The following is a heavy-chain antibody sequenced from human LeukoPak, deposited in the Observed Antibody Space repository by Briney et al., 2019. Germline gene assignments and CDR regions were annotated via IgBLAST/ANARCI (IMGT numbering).Heavy chain of an antibody. J-gene: IGHJ4*02. CDR1: GGSINSSIYY. Sequence: PSETLSLTCTVSGGSINSSIYYWGWIRQPPGKGLEWIGSIYYSGSTYYNPSLKSRVTISVDTSKNQFSLKLSSVTAADTAVYYCAGGDSSSWYSPFHFTDYWGQGTLVTVSS. CDR3: AGGDSSSWYSPFHFTDY. V-gene: IGHV4-39*07. CDR2: IYYSGST. D-gene: IGHD6-13*01.